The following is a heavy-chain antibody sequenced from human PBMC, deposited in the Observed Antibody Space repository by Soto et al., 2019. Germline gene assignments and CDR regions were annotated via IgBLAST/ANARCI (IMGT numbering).Heavy chain of an antibody. V-gene: IGHV3-23*01. CDR2: ISGSGGRT. D-gene: IGHD3-9*01. Sequence: EVQLLESGGGLIQPGGSLRLSCAASGFTFSSYAMSWVRQAPGKGLEWVSAISGSGGRTYYADSVKGRFTISRDDSKNTLYLQMNSLRAEDTALYYCEKSCDWYFCFMDVWGKGTTVTVSS. J-gene: IGHJ6*03. CDR3: EKSCDWYFCFMDV. CDR1: GFTFSSYA.